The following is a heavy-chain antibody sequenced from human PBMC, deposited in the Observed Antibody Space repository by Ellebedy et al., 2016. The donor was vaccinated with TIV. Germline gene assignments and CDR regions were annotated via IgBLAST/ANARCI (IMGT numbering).Heavy chain of an antibody. J-gene: IGHJ4*02. Sequence: AASVKVSCKASGYTFTSYGISWVRQAPGQGLEWMGWISTYNGNTKYAQRLQGRVTMTRDTSTSTVYRELNSLRSEDTAVYYCARGGGYNWNDAYHFDYWGQGTLVAVSS. V-gene: IGHV1-18*04. D-gene: IGHD1-20*01. CDR2: ISTYNGNT. CDR3: ARGGGYNWNDAYHFDY. CDR1: GYTFTSYG.